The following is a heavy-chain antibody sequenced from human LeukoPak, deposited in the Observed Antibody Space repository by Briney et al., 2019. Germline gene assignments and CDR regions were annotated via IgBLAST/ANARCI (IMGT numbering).Heavy chain of an antibody. J-gene: IGHJ4*02. V-gene: IGHV3-11*04. D-gene: IGHD1-14*01. CDR1: GFTFSDCY. Sequence: PGGSLRLSCVASGFTFSDCYMSWIRQAPGKGLEWVSYISPDDTDVDYADSLKGRFTISRDNAKNSLFLQMDSLRAEDTAVYYCARNHGDYWRQGTVVTVSS. CDR2: ISPDDTDV. CDR3: ARNHGDY.